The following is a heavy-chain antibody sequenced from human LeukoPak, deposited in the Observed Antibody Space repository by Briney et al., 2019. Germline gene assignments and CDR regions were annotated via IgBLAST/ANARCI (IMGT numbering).Heavy chain of an antibody. CDR3: ARVREAAASLTLGWFDP. CDR2: IYYSGST. CDR1: GGSITSYY. Sequence: PSETLSLTCTVSGGSITSYYWSWIRQPPGTGLGWMGYIYYSGSTSYNPTPKSRGTISLYTSKNRFSMKLSPVTAADTDVYYCARVREAAASLTLGWFDPWGQGTLVTVSS. J-gene: IGHJ5*02. V-gene: IGHV4-59*01. D-gene: IGHD6-13*01.